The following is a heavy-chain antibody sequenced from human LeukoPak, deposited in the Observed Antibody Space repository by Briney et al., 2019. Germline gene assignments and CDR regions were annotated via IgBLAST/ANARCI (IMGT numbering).Heavy chain of an antibody. CDR1: GGSISSYY. V-gene: IGHV4-59*01. Sequence: PSETLSLTCTVSGGSISSYYWSWIRQPPGKGLEWIGYIYYSGSTNYNPSLKSRVTISVDTPKNQFSLKLSSVTAADTAVYYCARERGTIFGVVIPNWFDPWGQGTLVTVSS. D-gene: IGHD3-3*01. CDR2: IYYSGST. CDR3: ARERGTIFGVVIPNWFDP. J-gene: IGHJ5*02.